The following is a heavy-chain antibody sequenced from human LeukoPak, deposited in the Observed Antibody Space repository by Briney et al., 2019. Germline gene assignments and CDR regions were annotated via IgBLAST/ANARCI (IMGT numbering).Heavy chain of an antibody. CDR1: GFTFDDYA. V-gene: IGHV3-9*01. CDR3: AKDIRVTRSYYFDY. Sequence: PGRSLRLSCAASGFTFDDYAMHWVRQAPGKGLEWVSGISWNSGSIGYADSVKGRFTISRDNAKNSLYLQMNSLRAEDTALYYCAKDIRVTRSYYFDYWGQGTLVTVSS. J-gene: IGHJ4*02. D-gene: IGHD4-17*01. CDR2: ISWNSGSI.